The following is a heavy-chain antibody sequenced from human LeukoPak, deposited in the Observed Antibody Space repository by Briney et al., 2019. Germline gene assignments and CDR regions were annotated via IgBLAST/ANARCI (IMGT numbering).Heavy chain of an antibody. CDR2: VFFTGNT. V-gene: IGHV4-59*08. J-gene: IGHJ4*02. Sequence: SETLSLTCTVSGGSMSGAYWSWIRQPPGKGLEWIGYVFFTGNTNYNPSLGSRLTISVDTSKNQFSLKLSSVTAADTAVYYCARRGFARSFDYWGQGTLVTVSS. CDR1: GGSMSGAY. D-gene: IGHD3-10*01. CDR3: ARRGFARSFDY.